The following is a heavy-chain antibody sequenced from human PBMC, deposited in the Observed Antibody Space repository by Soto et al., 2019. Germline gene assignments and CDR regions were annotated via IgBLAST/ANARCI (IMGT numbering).Heavy chain of an antibody. V-gene: IGHV4-59*08. Sequence: SETLSLTCAVSGGSISSYYWSWIRQPPGKGLEWIGYISYRGSTNYNPSLKSRVTISVDTSENQFSLKLSSVTAADTAVYYCARLGSGWTKFDYWGQGTLVTVSS. CDR3: ARLGSGWTKFDY. J-gene: IGHJ4*02. D-gene: IGHD6-19*01. CDR1: GGSISSYY. CDR2: ISYRGST.